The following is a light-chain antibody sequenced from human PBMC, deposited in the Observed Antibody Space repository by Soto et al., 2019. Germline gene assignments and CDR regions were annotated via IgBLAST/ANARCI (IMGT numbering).Light chain of an antibody. CDR3: QAYDSSLSGSV. CDR1: SSNIDTNYY. CDR2: GNS. J-gene: IGLJ3*02. Sequence: QSVLTQPPSVSGAPGQRVTISCTGSSSNIDTNYYVHGYQQLPGTAPKLLIYGNSNRPSGVPDRFSGSKSGTSASLAITGLQAEDEADYYCQAYDSSLSGSVFGGGTKLTVL. V-gene: IGLV1-40*01.